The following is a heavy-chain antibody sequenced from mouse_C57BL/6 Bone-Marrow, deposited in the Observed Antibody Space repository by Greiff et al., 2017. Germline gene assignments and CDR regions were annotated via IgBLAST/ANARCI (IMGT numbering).Heavy chain of an antibody. V-gene: IGHV5-6*01. J-gene: IGHJ1*03. CDR1: GFTFSSYG. D-gene: IGHD2-5*01. CDR3: ARQRGSYYSNDFDV. CDR2: ISSGGSYT. Sequence: EVKLVESGGDLVKPGGSLKLSCAASGFTFSSYGMSWVRQTPDKRLEWVATISSGGSYTYYPDSVKGRFTISRDNAKNTLYLQMSSLKSEDTAMYYCARQRGSYYSNDFDVWGTGTTVTVSS.